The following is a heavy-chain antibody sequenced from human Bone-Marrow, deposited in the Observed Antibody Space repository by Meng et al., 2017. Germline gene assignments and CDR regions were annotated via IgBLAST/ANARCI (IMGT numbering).Heavy chain of an antibody. D-gene: IGHD6-25*01. Sequence: QGHEVAAGAGVKKPGAPMKAPCQASGSTFPSNRAHWVRRAPGQGLGWMGRIHPKSGDTHYAQKFQARVTMTGDTSISTAYMELSGLRSDDTAMYYCARDEDISAAGKLFGDYWGQGTLVTVSS. J-gene: IGHJ4*02. CDR1: GSTFPSNR. CDR2: IHPKSGDT. V-gene: IGHV1-2*06. CDR3: ARDEDISAAGKLFGDY.